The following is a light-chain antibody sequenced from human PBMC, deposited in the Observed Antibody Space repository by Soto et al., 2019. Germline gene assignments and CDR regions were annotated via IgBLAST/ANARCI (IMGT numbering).Light chain of an antibody. CDR1: SSNIGAGYD. V-gene: IGLV1-40*01. Sequence: QSVLTQPPSVSGAPGQRVTISCTGSSSNIGAGYDVHWYQQLPGTAPRLLIYDNNNRPSGVPARFSVSTSDTSASLAITGLQPEDEADYYCQSYDSSLSGSYVFGTGTKVTVL. CDR2: DNN. CDR3: QSYDSSLSGSYV. J-gene: IGLJ1*01.